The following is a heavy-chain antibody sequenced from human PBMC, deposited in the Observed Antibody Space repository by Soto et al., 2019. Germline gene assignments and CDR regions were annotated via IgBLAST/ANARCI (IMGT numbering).Heavy chain of an antibody. V-gene: IGHV4-30-2*01. J-gene: IGHJ6*02. CDR3: ARGPYYGGKFYYYYYGMDV. Sequence: QLKLQESGSGLVKPSQTLSLTCAVSGGSISSGGYFWSWIRQPPGKGLEWTGYIYHSGSTYYNPSLTSQVTTSVDRSKNQFSLELSSVTAADTAVYYCARGPYYGGKFYYYYYGMDVWGQGTTVTVSS. D-gene: IGHD4-17*01. CDR2: IYHSGST. CDR1: GGSISSGGYF.